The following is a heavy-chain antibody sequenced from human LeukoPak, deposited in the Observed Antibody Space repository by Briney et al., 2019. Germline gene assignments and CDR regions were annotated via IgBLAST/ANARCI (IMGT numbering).Heavy chain of an antibody. CDR3: ARVTAEAGSSGWVDY. Sequence: GGSLRLSCAASGFTFSSYSMNWVRQAPGKGLEWVSSISSSSSYIYYADSVKGRFTISRDNAKNSLYLQMNSLRAEDTAVYYCARVTAEAGSSGWVDYWGQGTLVTVSS. CDR1: GFTFSSYS. J-gene: IGHJ4*02. CDR2: ISSSSSYI. V-gene: IGHV3-21*01. D-gene: IGHD6-19*01.